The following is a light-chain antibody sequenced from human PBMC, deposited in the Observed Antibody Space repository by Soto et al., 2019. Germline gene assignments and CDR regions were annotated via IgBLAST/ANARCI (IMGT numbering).Light chain of an antibody. Sequence: EIVLTQSPSTLSLSPGERATVSCRASQSVSNYLAWYQQKPGQAPTLLIYDASTRASGIPARFSGSGSGTDFTPTISSLDPEDFAVYYCQQRSNWPPVTFGGGTKVDIK. CDR2: DAS. CDR1: QSVSNY. J-gene: IGKJ4*01. V-gene: IGKV3-11*01. CDR3: QQRSNWPPVT.